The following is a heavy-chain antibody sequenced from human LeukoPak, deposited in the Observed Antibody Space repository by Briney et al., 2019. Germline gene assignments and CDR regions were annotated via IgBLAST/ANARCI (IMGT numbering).Heavy chain of an antibody. V-gene: IGHV3-13*01. CDR2: IGTAGDT. CDR1: GFTVSSYD. CDR3: ARGGSSSWDPLDY. J-gene: IGHJ4*02. Sequence: GGSLRLSCAASGFTVSSYDMHWVRQAAGKGLEWVSAIGTAGDTYYPGSVKGRFTISRENAKNSLYLQMNSLRAGDTAVYYCARGGSSSWDPLDYWGQGTLVTVSS. D-gene: IGHD6-13*01.